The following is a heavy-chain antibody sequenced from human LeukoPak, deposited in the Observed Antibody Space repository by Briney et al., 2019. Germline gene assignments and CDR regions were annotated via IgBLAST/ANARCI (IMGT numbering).Heavy chain of an antibody. J-gene: IGHJ4*02. V-gene: IGHV4-61*02. CDR3: ARIDDCGGDCPGRRGDY. D-gene: IGHD2-21*02. Sequence: PSETLSLTCTVSGGSISSGSYYWSWIRQPAGKGLEWIGRIYTSGSTNYNPSLKSRVTISVDTSKNQFSLKLSSVTAADTAVYYCARIDDCGGDCPGRRGDYWGQGTLVTVSS. CDR2: IYTSGST. CDR1: GGSISSGSYY.